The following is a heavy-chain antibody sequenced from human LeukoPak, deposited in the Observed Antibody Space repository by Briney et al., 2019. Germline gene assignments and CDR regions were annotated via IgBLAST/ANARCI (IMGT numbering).Heavy chain of an antibody. D-gene: IGHD4-11*01. J-gene: IGHJ4*02. Sequence: SVKVSCKASGGTFSSYAISWVRQAPGQGLEWMGGIIPIFGTANYAQKFQGRVTIAADESTSTAYMELSSLRSEDTAVYYCAREGADYSNSYYFDYWGQGTLVTVSS. CDR3: AREGADYSNSYYFDY. CDR2: IIPIFGTA. V-gene: IGHV1-69*13. CDR1: GGTFSSYA.